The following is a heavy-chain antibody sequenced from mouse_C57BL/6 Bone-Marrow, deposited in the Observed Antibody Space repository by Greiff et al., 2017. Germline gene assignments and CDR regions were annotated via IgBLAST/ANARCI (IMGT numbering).Heavy chain of an antibody. J-gene: IGHJ1*03. CDR1: GFNIKDDY. CDR2: IDPENGDT. Sequence: EVQLQQSGAELVRPGASVKLSCTASGFNIKDDYMHWVKQRPEQGLEWIGWIDPENGDTEYASKFQGKATITADTSSNTAYLQLSSLTSEDTAVDYCTTDYDGYFDVWGTGTTVTVSS. CDR3: TTDYDGYFDV. D-gene: IGHD2-3*01. V-gene: IGHV14-4*01.